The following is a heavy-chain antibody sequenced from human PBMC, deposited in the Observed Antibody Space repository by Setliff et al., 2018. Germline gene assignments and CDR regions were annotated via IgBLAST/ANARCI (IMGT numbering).Heavy chain of an antibody. J-gene: IGHJ4*02. V-gene: IGHV5-51*01. D-gene: IGHD6-25*01. CDR2: IWPGDSDT. CDR1: GFRFTSHW. Sequence: GESLKISCQGSGFRFTSHWIGWVRQMPGKGLEWMGLIWPGDSDTKYSPSFQGRVTISADKSINTAYLEWGSLQASDTAMYYCARRADGYNDFFDSWGQGTLVTVSS. CDR3: ARRADGYNDFFDS.